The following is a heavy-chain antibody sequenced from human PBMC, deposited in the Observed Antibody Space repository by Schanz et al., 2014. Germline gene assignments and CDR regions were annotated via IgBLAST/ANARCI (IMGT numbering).Heavy chain of an antibody. CDR1: GGSISSSSYY. CDR2: IYYSGST. Sequence: QLQLQESGPGLVKPSETLSLTCTVSGGSISSSSYYWGWIRQPPGKGLEWIGSIYYSGSTYYNPSLKGRITISVDTSKNQFSLKMTSLTAADTAVYFCARVGGGILTSWYSLDSWGQGTLVTVSS. D-gene: IGHD2-8*02. V-gene: IGHV4-39*07. J-gene: IGHJ4*02. CDR3: ARVGGGILTSWYSLDS.